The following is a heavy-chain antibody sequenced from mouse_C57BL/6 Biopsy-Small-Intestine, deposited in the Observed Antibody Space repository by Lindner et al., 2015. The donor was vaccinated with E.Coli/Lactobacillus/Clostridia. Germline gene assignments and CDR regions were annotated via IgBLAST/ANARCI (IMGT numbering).Heavy chain of an antibody. V-gene: IGHV1-19*01. J-gene: IGHJ3*01. CDR3: ARSRDYYGSSYGA. CDR2: INPYNGGT. D-gene: IGHD1-1*01. Sequence: VQLQESGPVLVKPGASVKMSCKASGYTFTDYYMNWVKQSHGKSLEWIGVINPYNGGTSYNQKFKGKATLTVDKSPSTAYMELNSLTSEDSAVYYCARSRDYYGSSYGAWGQGTLVTVSA. CDR1: GYTFTDYY.